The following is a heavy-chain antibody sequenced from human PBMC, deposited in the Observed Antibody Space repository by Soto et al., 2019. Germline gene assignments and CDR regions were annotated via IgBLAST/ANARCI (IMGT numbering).Heavy chain of an antibody. V-gene: IGHV1-8*01. D-gene: IGHD2-2*01. J-gene: IGHJ4*02. CDR3: ARGPMSCTSSSCPYFFDY. CDR1: GYTFTNYD. CDR2: MNPNSGNT. Sequence: VQLVQSGAEVKKPGASVKVSCKASGYTFTNYDINWVRQASGQGLEWMGWMNPNSGNTGYAQKLQGRVTMTRNISMSTASMELSSLRSEDTAVYYCARGPMSCTSSSCPYFFDYWAQGTLVTVSS.